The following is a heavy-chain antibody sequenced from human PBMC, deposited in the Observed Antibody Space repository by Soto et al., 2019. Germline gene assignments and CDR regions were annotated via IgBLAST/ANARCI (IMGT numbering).Heavy chain of an antibody. V-gene: IGHV1-2*02. CDR1: GYTFTGYY. Sequence: QVQLVQSGAEVKTPGASVRVSCKASGYTFTGYYIHWVREAPGQGLEWMGWINPQTGGTSYAQKFQGRGPLSRDQSIKTALLELRRLTFDDAAVYFCARERYQVISDGMDVLGQGTTVTLSS. CDR2: INPQTGGT. J-gene: IGHJ6*02. D-gene: IGHD2-2*01. CDR3: ARERYQVISDGMDV.